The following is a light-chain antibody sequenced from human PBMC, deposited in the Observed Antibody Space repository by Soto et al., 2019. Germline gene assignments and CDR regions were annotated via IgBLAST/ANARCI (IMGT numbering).Light chain of an antibody. V-gene: IGKV1-6*01. J-gene: IGKJ4*01. CDR2: VAC. CDR1: QGIRNA. Sequence: AIRMTQSPSSLSASVGDRVTITCRASQGIRNALGWYQQKPGKAPKLLISVACSLQSGVPSRFSGSGSGTYFTLTISSLQPEDFATYYCLQDYTYPLTFGGGTKVEIK. CDR3: LQDYTYPLT.